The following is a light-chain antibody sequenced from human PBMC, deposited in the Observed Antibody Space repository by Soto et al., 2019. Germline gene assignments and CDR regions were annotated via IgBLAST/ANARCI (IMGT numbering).Light chain of an antibody. Sequence: EIVLTQSPATLSFSPGERATLSCRASQSVSSYLAWYQQKPGQAPRLLIYDASNRATGIPARFSGSGSGTDFTLTISSLEPEDFAVYYCQQRSNWPPLITFGQGTRLEI. CDR1: QSVSSY. CDR3: QQRSNWPPLIT. V-gene: IGKV3-11*01. CDR2: DAS. J-gene: IGKJ5*01.